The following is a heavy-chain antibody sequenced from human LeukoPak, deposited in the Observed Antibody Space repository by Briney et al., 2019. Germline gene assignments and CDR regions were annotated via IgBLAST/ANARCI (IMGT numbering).Heavy chain of an antibody. V-gene: IGHV4-61*02. Sequence: SQTLSLTCTVSGGSISSGSYYWSWIRQPAGKGLEWIGRIYTSGSTNYNPSLKSRVTMSVDTSKNQFSLKLSSVTAADTAVYYCARDHPQDRRVRFLEWLLETVGWFDPWGQGTLVTVSS. CDR3: ARDHPQDRRVRFLEWLLETVGWFDP. D-gene: IGHD3-3*01. J-gene: IGHJ5*02. CDR2: IYTSGST. CDR1: GGSISSGSYY.